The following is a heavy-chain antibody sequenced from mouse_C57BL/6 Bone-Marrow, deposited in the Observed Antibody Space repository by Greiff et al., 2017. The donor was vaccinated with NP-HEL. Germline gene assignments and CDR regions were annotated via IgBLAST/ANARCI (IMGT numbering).Heavy chain of an antibody. CDR1: GYTFTSYW. J-gene: IGHJ4*01. D-gene: IGHD1-1*01. Sequence: VQLQQPGAELVKPGASVKVSCKASGYTFTSYWMHWVKQRPGQGLEWIGRIHPSDSDTNYNQKFKGKATLTVDKSSSTAYMQLSSLTAEDTAVFYCAIWNYYGRCLSDYAMDYWGKGTSVTVSS. CDR3: AIWNYYGRCLSDYAMDY. V-gene: IGHV1-74*01. CDR2: IHPSDSDT.